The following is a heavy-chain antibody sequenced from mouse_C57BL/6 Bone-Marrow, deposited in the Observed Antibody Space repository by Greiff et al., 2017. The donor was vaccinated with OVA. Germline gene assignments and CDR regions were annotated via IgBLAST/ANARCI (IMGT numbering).Heavy chain of an antibody. D-gene: IGHD2-4*01. CDR3: ARRSLYYDYDA. V-gene: IGHV1-82*01. Sequence: VQLQQSGPELVKPGASVKISCKASGYAFSSSWMNWVKQRPGKGLEWIGRIYPGDGDTNYNGKFKGKATLTADKSSSTAYMQLSSLTSEDSAVYFCARRSLYYDYDAWGQGTLVTVSA. CDR1: GYAFSSSW. CDR2: IYPGDGDT. J-gene: IGHJ3*01.